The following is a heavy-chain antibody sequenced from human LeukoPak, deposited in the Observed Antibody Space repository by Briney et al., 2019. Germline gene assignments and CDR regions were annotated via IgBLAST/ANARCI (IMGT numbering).Heavy chain of an antibody. Sequence: SETLSLTCTVSGGSISSYYWSWIRQPPGEGLEWIGYIYYSGSTNYNPSLKSRVTISVDTSKNQFSLKLSSVTAADTAVYYCARTRDDFWSGYYFDYWGQGTLVTVSS. CDR3: ARTRDDFWSGYYFDY. CDR2: IYYSGST. D-gene: IGHD3-3*01. J-gene: IGHJ4*02. V-gene: IGHV4-59*01. CDR1: GGSISSYY.